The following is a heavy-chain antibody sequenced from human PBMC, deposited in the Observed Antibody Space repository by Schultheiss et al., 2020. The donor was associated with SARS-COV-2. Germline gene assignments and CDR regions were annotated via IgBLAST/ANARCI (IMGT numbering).Heavy chain of an antibody. Sequence: GGSLRLSCAASGFTFSDYYMSWIRQAPGKGLEWVSYISSSGSTIYYADSVKGRFTISRDNAKNSLYLQMNSLRAEDTAVYYCARDLGYYDILTGTRYYYGMDVWGQGTTVTVSS. V-gene: IGHV3-11*01. J-gene: IGHJ6*02. CDR2: ISSSGSTI. D-gene: IGHD3-9*01. CDR3: ARDLGYYDILTGTRYYYGMDV. CDR1: GFTFSDYY.